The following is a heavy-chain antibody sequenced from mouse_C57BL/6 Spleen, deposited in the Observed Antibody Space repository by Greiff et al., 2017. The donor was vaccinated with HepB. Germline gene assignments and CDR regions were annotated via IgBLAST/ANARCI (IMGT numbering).Heavy chain of an antibody. CDR3: ARWPSYYYGISYAMDY. CDR2: IYPGDGDT. V-gene: IGHV1-80*01. CDR1: GYAFSSYW. J-gene: IGHJ4*01. Sequence: QVQLQQPGTELVKPGASVKLSCKASGYAFSSYWMNWVKQRPGKGLEWIGQIYPGDGDTNYNGKFKGKATLTADKSSSTAYMQLSSLTSEDSAVYFCARWPSYYYGISYAMDYWGQGTSVTVSS. D-gene: IGHD1-1*01.